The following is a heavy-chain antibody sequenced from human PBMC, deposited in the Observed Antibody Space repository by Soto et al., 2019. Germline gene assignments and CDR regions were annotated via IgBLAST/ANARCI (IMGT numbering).Heavy chain of an antibody. D-gene: IGHD1-1*01. CDR3: ARDMDNWNRFDP. V-gene: IGHV1-46*03. Sequence: ASVKVSCKASGYTFTSYDINWVRQATGQGLEWMGIINPSGGSTSYAQKFQGRVTMTRDTSTSTVYMELSSLRSEDTAVYYCARDMDNWNRFDPWGQGTLVTVSS. CDR2: INPSGGST. J-gene: IGHJ5*02. CDR1: GYTFTSYD.